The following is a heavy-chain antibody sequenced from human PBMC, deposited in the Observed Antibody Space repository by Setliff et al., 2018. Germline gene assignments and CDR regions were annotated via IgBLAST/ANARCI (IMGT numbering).Heavy chain of an antibody. D-gene: IGHD3-10*01. CDR1: AFTFSRYA. CDR2: ISGSGGST. CDR3: VRDLIDRGLGY. J-gene: IGHJ4*02. V-gene: IGHV3-23*01. Sequence: PGGSLRLSCAASAFTFSRYAMSWVRQSPGKGLEWVSAISGSGGSTYYADSVKGRFTISRDNSKNTLYLQMSSLRADDTAVYYCVRDLIDRGLGYWGQGTLVTVSS.